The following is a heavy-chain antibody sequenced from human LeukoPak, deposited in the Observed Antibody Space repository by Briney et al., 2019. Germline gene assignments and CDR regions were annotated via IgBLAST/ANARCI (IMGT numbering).Heavy chain of an antibody. J-gene: IGHJ3*01. CDR3: AKRPSGGSARESPFDV. D-gene: IGHD3-10*01. CDR1: GFTFSHYA. CDR2: ISGTGSTT. V-gene: IGHV3-23*01. Sequence: GGSLRLSCVASGFTFSHYALSWVRQAPERGLEWVSTISGTGSTTFYSDSVKGRFTTSRDNSDNTLFLQMDSLRADDTALYYCAKRPSGGSARESPFDVWGQGTMVVVSS.